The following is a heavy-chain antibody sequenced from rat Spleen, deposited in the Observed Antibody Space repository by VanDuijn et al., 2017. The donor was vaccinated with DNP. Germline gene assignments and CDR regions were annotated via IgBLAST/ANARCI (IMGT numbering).Heavy chain of an antibody. D-gene: IGHD1-1*01. J-gene: IGHJ4*01. CDR2: ISTSGGST. CDR3: ARLRLEWEVRAMDA. V-gene: IGHV5-25*01. CDR1: GFTFSDYY. Sequence: EVQLVESGGGLVQPGRSLKLSCAASGFTFSDYYMAWVRQAPTKGLEWVATISTSGGSTYYRDSVKGRFTVSRDNAKSSLYLQMDSLRSEDTATYYCARLRLEWEVRAMDAWGQGTSVTVSS.